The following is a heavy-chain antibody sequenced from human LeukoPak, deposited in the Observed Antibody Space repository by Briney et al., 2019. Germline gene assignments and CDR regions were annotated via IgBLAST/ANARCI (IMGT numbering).Heavy chain of an antibody. CDR2: IYYSGST. CDR1: GGSISSSSYY. J-gene: IGHJ4*02. CDR3: ARQEDSQGSSRYFDWLLSDY. D-gene: IGHD3-9*01. V-gene: IGHV4-39*01. Sequence: PSETLSLTCTVSGGSISSSSYYWGWIRQPPGKGLEWIGSIYYSGSTYYNPSLKSRVTISVDTSKNQFSLKLSSVTAADTAVYYCARQEDSQGSSRYFDWLLSDYWGQGTLVTVSS.